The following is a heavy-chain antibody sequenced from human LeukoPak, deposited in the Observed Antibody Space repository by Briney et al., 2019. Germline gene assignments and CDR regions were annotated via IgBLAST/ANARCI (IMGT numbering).Heavy chain of an antibody. V-gene: IGHV3-23*01. J-gene: IGHJ4*02. Sequence: PGGSLGLTCATSGFTFGNYAMSWVRQAPGKGLEWVSSITGSGHVTYYADSVKGRFTISRDNAKNSLYLQMNSLRAEDTAVYYCARGRGIAASYFDYWGQGTLVTVSS. D-gene: IGHD6-13*01. CDR2: ITGSGHVT. CDR1: GFTFGNYA. CDR3: ARGRGIAASYFDY.